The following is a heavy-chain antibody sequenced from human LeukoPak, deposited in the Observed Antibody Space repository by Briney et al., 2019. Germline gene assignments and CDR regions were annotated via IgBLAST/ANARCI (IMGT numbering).Heavy chain of an antibody. CDR1: GFTFSNYW. CDR3: ARHGSYNFDF. CDR2: IKEDGRQT. J-gene: IGHJ4*02. D-gene: IGHD1-26*01. V-gene: IGHV3-7*05. Sequence: GGSLRLSCAASGFTFSNYWMGWVRQAPGKGLEWVANIKEDGRQTYYVDSVKGRFTVSRDNAKNSLFLQMSSLRAEDTAMYYCARHGSYNFDFWGQGTQVTVSS.